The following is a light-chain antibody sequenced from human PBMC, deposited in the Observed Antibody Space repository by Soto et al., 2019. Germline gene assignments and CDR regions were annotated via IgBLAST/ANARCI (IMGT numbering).Light chain of an antibody. CDR2: DVS. CDR1: SSDVGGYNY. J-gene: IGLJ3*02. CDR3: SSYTSSTTLV. Sequence: QSALTQPASVSGSPGQSITISCTGTSSDVGGYNYVSWYQQYPGKAPKLMIYDVSNRPSGVSNRFSGSKSGNTASLTISGLQAEDEADYYCSSYTSSTTLVFGGGIKLTVL. V-gene: IGLV2-14*01.